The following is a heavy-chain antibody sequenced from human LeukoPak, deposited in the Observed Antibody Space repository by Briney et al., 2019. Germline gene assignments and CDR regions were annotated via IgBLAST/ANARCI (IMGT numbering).Heavy chain of an antibody. V-gene: IGHV4-59*01. Sequence: PSETLSLTRAVYGGSFSGYYWSWIRQPPGKGLEWIGYIYYSRSTNYNPSLKSRVTISVDTSKNQFSLKLSSVTAADTAVYYCARVAYDSSGYPRRAFDIWGQGTMVTVSS. CDR3: ARVAYDSSGYPRRAFDI. CDR2: IYYSRST. CDR1: GGSFSGYY. J-gene: IGHJ3*02. D-gene: IGHD3-22*01.